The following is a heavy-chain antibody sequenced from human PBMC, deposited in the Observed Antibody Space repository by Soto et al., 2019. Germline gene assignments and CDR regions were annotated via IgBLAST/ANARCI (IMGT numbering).Heavy chain of an antibody. V-gene: IGHV1-69*02. J-gene: IGHJ4*02. CDR1: GDTFAFYS. Sequence: QVQLVQSGAEVKRPGSSVKVSCKASGDTFAFYSINWVRQAPGLGLEWMGRINPILSMSNYAQRIQGRVTMTANKSTSTAYMVLNSLRSEATAMYYCATSYGSGYRAFDYWGQGALVTVSS. CDR3: ATSYGSGYRAFDY. D-gene: IGHD3-10*01. CDR2: INPILSMS.